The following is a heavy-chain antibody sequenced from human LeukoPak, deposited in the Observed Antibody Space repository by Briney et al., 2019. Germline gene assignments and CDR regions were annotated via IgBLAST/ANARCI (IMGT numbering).Heavy chain of an antibody. CDR3: ARDNVLGYYDSSAYRAYGMDA. CDR2: INPNSGGT. D-gene: IGHD3-22*01. V-gene: IGHV1-2*04. Sequence: GASVKVSCKASGYTFTGYYMHWVRQAPGQGLEWMGWINPNSGGTNYAQKFQGWVTMTRDTSISTAYMELSRLRSDDTAVYYCARDNVLGYYDSSAYRAYGMDAWGQGTTVTVAS. CDR1: GYTFTGYY. J-gene: IGHJ6*02.